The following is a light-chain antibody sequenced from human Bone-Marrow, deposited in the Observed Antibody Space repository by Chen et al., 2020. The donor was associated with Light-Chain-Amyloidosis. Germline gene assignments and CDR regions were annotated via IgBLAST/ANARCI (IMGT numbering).Light chain of an antibody. CDR2: GAS. CDR3: QQRNNWPLT. CDR1: QNINNN. J-gene: IGKJ4*01. V-gene: IGKV3-15*01. Sequence: EIVMTQSPATLSVSQGESATLSCRASQNINNNFAWYQQKPGQAPRLLMHGASTRATGIPARFSGSGSGTEFTLTISSLQPEDFAVYYCQQRNNWPLTFGGGTKVEI.